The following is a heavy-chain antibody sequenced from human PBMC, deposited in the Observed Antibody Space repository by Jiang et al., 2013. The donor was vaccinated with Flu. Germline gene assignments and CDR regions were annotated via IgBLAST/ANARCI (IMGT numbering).Heavy chain of an antibody. D-gene: IGHD6-13*01. CDR1: GDSVSSNSAS. CDR2: TYHRSKWNN. V-gene: IGHV6-1*01. J-gene: IGHJ4*02. CDR3: ARLATADTNDY. Sequence: SQTLSLTCAISGDSVSSNSASWNWIRQSPPRGLEWLGRTYHRSKWNNNYAASVRSRITINPDTSKNQFSLQLNSVTPEDTAVYYCARLATADTNDYWGQGTLVTVSS.